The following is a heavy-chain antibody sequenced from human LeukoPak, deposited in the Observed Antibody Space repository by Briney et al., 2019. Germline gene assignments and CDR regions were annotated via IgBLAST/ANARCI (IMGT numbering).Heavy chain of an antibody. J-gene: IGHJ4*02. D-gene: IGHD2-2*02. CDR2: FDPEDGET. CDR3: ATSRVDCSSTSCYTSFDY. V-gene: IGHV1-24*01. CDR1: GYTLTELS. Sequence: ASVKVSCKVSGYTLTELSMHWVRQAPGKGLEWMGCFDPEDGETIYAQKFQGRVTMTEDTSTDTAYMELSSLRSEDTAVYYCATSRVDCSSTSCYTSFDYWGQGTLVTVSS.